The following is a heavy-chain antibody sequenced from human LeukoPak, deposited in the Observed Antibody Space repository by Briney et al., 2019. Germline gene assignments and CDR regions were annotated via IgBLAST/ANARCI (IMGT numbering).Heavy chain of an antibody. V-gene: IGHV1-8*01. CDR2: MNPNSGNT. CDR1: GYTFTSYD. J-gene: IGHJ4*02. Sequence: ASVKVSCKASGYTFTSYDINWVRQATGQGLEWMGWMNPNSGNTGYAQKFRGRVTMTRNTSISTAYMELSSLRSEDTAVYYCASRWYYYDSSGYSLGDYWGQGTLVTVSS. CDR3: ASRWYYYDSSGYSLGDY. D-gene: IGHD3-22*01.